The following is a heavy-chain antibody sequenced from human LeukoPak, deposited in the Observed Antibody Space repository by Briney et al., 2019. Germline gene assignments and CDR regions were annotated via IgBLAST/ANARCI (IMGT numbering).Heavy chain of an antibody. D-gene: IGHD3-16*01. CDR1: GFTFSSYS. V-gene: IGHV3-21*01. J-gene: IGHJ6*03. CDR2: ISSSSSYI. Sequence: GGSLRLSCAASGFTFSSYSMNWVRQAPGKGLEWVSSISSSSSYIYYADSVKGRFTISRDNAKNSLYLQMNSLRAEDTAVYYCARVYLPTSYYYYYYMDVWSKGTTVTVSS. CDR3: ARVYLPTSYYYYYYMDV.